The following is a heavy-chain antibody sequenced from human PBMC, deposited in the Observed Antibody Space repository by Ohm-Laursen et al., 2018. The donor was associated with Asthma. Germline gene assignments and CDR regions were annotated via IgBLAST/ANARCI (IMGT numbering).Heavy chain of an antibody. J-gene: IGHJ4*02. CDR2: INWNGGST. Sequence: SLRLSCAASGFTFDDYGMSWVRQAPGRGLEWVSGINWNGGSTGYGDSVKGRFTISRDNAKNSLYLQMNSLRAEDTALYHCVRVRRSTILGVVSNWGQGTLVTVSS. V-gene: IGHV3-20*01. CDR3: VRVRRSTILGVVSN. CDR1: GFTFDDYG. D-gene: IGHD3-3*01.